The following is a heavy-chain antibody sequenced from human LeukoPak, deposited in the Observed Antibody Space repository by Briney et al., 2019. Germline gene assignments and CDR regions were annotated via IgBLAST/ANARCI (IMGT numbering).Heavy chain of an antibody. J-gene: IGHJ4*02. CDR1: GGSFSGYY. CDR2: INHSGST. V-gene: IGHV4-34*01. D-gene: IGHD3-22*01. CDR3: ARNSVPSFYSDTSGYFYY. Sequence: SETLSLTCGVSGGSFSGYYFSWVRQSPEKGLEWIGEINHSGSTNYNPSLKSRVTISVDTAKKQIPLKLNSVTAADTAVYYCARNSVPSFYSDTSGYFYYWGPGTLVTVSS.